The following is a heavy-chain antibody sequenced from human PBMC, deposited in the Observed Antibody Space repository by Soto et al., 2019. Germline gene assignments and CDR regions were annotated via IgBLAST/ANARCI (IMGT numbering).Heavy chain of an antibody. CDR3: ARVPYRVGATYEYFDY. CDR1: GGTFSSYA. V-gene: IGHV1-69*12. CDR2: IIPIFGTA. D-gene: IGHD1-26*01. J-gene: IGHJ4*02. Sequence: QVQLVQSGAEVKKPGSSVKVSCKASGGTFSSYAISWVRQAPGQGHEWMGGIIPIFGTANYAQKVQGRVTITADESTSTAYRELSSLRSEDTAVYYCARVPYRVGATYEYFDYWGQGTLVTVSS.